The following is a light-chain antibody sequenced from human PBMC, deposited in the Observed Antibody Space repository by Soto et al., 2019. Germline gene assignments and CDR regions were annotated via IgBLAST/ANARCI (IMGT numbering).Light chain of an antibody. Sequence: EIVLTQSPGTLSLSPGERATLSCRASQSVSSNYLAWYQQKPGQAPRLLIYGASSRATGIPDRFSGSGSGTEFTLTISSLQSEDFAVYYCQQRSNWLTFGGGTKVDIK. CDR1: QSVSSNY. CDR3: QQRSNWLT. V-gene: IGKV3D-20*02. J-gene: IGKJ4*01. CDR2: GAS.